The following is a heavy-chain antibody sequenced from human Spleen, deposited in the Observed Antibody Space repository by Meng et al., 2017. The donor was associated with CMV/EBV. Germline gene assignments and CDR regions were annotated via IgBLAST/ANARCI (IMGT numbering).Heavy chain of an antibody. CDR2: ISFSGSTI. D-gene: IGHD6-13*01. Sequence: GESLKISCAASGFTLSYYGMHWVRQAPGKGLEWVSYISFSGSTIYYADSVKGRFTISRDNAKNSLYLQMNSLRAEDTAVYYCASYSSSKSLFDYWGQGTQVTVSS. CDR1: GFTLSYYG. CDR3: ASYSSSKSLFDY. V-gene: IGHV3-48*04. J-gene: IGHJ4*02.